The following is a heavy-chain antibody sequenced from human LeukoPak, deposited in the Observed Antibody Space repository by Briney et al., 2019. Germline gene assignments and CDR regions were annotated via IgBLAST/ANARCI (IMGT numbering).Heavy chain of an antibody. Sequence: SETLSLTCAVSGYSISSGYYWGWIRQPPGKGLEWIGSIYHSGSTYYNPSLKSRVTISVDTSKNQFSLKLSSVTAADTAVYYCARDRDYYGSGVYDYWGQRTLATVSS. J-gene: IGHJ4*02. D-gene: IGHD3-10*01. CDR2: IYHSGST. CDR3: ARDRDYYGSGVYDY. CDR1: GYSISSGYY. V-gene: IGHV4-38-2*02.